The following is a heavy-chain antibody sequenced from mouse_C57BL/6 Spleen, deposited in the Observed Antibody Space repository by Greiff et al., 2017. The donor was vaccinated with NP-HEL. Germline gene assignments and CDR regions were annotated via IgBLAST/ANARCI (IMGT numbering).Heavy chain of an antibody. Sequence: VQLQQSDAELVKPGASVKISCKVSGYTFTDHTIHWMKQRPEQGLDWIGYIYPRDGSTKYNEKFKGKATLTADKSSSTAYMQLNSLTSEDSAVYFCASDYYGSSYEGDYWGQSTTLTVSS. CDR3: ASDYYGSSYEGDY. D-gene: IGHD1-1*01. CDR2: IYPRDGST. V-gene: IGHV1-78*01. J-gene: IGHJ2*01. CDR1: GYTFTDHT.